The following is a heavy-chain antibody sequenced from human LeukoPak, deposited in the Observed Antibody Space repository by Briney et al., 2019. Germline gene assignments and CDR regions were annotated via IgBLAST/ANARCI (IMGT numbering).Heavy chain of an antibody. CDR3: ARDVVVVPAAISWLRLVAHDAFDI. J-gene: IGHJ3*02. V-gene: IGHV1-18*01. CDR1: GYTFTSYG. D-gene: IGHD2-2*01. Sequence: ASVKVSCKASGYTFTSYGISWVRQAPGQGLEWMGWISAYNGNTNYAQKLQGRVTMTTDTSTSTAYMELRSLRSDDTAVYYCARDVVVVPAAISWLRLVAHDAFDIWGQGTIVTVSS. CDR2: ISAYNGNT.